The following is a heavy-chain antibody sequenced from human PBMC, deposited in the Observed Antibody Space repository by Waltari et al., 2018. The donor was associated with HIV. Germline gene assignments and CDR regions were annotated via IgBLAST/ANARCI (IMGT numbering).Heavy chain of an antibody. V-gene: IGHV3-33*01. Sequence: QVQLVESGGGVVQPAKSLRLYCAASGLPFNNYGMVWVRQAPGKGLEWVAVIWYDGSKKYYADSVKGRFTISKDNSKNTLHLQMNSLRAEDTAVYYCARVTGNTEGSWFDPWGQGTLVTVSS. J-gene: IGHJ5*02. D-gene: IGHD1-7*01. CDR3: ARVTGNTEGSWFDP. CDR1: GLPFNNYG. CDR2: IWYDGSKK.